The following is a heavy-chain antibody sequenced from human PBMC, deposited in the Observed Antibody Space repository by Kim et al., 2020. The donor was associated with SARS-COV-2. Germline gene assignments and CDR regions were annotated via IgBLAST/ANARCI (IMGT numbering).Heavy chain of an antibody. Sequence: ASVKVSCKASGYTFSNHYIHWVRQAPGQGLEWMGWINPNSGATNYAPRFQGRDTMTRHTSIRTAYMELNRLRSDDTAMYSCGRSGLDTWGQGTLVTVSS. CDR3: GRSGLDT. CDR2: INPNSGAT. CDR1: GYTFSNHY. J-gene: IGHJ5*02. V-gene: IGHV1-2*02.